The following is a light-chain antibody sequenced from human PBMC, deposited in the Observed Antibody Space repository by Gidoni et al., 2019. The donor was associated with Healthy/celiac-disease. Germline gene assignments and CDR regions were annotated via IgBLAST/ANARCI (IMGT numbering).Light chain of an antibody. CDR2: DAS. CDR3: QQRHDWPPLT. CDR1: QTVSYY. Sequence: VFTPSPATLSLSPGERAILSCKASQTVSYYLAWYQKKAGQPPRLLIYDASTRATDVPARFSGSGYGADFTLTISSLEPEDSAIYYCQQRHDWPPLTFGEGTIVEI. V-gene: IGKV3-11*01. J-gene: IGKJ4*01.